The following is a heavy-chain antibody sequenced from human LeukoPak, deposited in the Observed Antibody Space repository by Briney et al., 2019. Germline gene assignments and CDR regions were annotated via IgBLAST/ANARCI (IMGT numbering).Heavy chain of an antibody. CDR1: GYTFTSYG. Sequence: GASVKVSCKASGYTFTSYGISWVRQAPGQGLEWMGWISAYNGNTNYAQKLQGRVTMTTDTSTSTAYMELRSLRSDDTAVYYCARDLPRARGVVITSDAFDIWGQGTMVTVSS. CDR2: ISAYNGNT. CDR3: ARDLPRARGVVITSDAFDI. D-gene: IGHD3-10*01. J-gene: IGHJ3*02. V-gene: IGHV1-18*01.